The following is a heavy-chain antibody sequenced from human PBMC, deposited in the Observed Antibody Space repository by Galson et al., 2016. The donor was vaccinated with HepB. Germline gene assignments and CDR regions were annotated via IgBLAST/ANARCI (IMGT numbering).Heavy chain of an antibody. CDR1: GFTFSRYG. CDR3: AGSIGATAPFDY. J-gene: IGHJ4*02. Sequence: SLRLSCAASGFTFSRYGMHWVRQAPGKGLVWVSRVNSDGGSTTYADSVKGRFTITRDNAKNMLYLQMNSLRAGDTAVYYCAGSIGATAPFDYWGQGTLVTVSS. CDR2: VNSDGGST. V-gene: IGHV3-74*01. D-gene: IGHD6-13*01.